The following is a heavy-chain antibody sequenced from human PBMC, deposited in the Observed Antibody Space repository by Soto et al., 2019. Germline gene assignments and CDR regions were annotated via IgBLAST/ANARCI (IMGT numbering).Heavy chain of an antibody. CDR3: ARHPKPAAVVSISEAFDM. CDR1: GGSISSSSYY. CDR2: IYYSVST. Sequence: KPSETLSLTCTVSGGSISSSSYYWGWILHPPGKGLEWIGSIYYSVSTYYNPSLKSRVTIDVDTSKNQFSLKLSSVTAADTAVYYYARHPKPAAVVSISEAFDMWGHGTMVTVSS. D-gene: IGHD2-2*01. J-gene: IGHJ3*02. V-gene: IGHV4-39*01.